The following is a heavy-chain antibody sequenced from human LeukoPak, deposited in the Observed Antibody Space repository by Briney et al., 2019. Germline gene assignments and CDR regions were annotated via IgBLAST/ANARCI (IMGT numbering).Heavy chain of an antibody. D-gene: IGHD2-15*01. CDR2: INPNSGGT. J-gene: IGHJ4*02. Sequence: ASVKVSCKASGYTFTGYYMHWVRQAPGQGLEWMGWINPNSGGTNYAQKFQGRVTMTRDTSISTAYMELSRLGSDDTAVYYCAREGEYCSGGSCYGVYGYWGQGTLVTVSS. CDR1: GYTFTGYY. V-gene: IGHV1-2*02. CDR3: AREGEYCSGGSCYGVYGY.